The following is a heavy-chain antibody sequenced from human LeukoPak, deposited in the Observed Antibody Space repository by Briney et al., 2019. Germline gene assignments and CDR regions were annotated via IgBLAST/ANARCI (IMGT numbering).Heavy chain of an antibody. V-gene: IGHV4-4*09. CDR1: GGSISSYY. Sequence: SETLSLTCTVSGGSISSYYWSWIRQPPGKGLEWIGYIYTSGSTNYNPSLKSRVTISADTSKNQFSLKLSSVTAADTAVYYCARLEWGGFDPWGQGTLVTVSS. CDR3: ARLEWGGFDP. J-gene: IGHJ5*02. D-gene: IGHD3-10*01. CDR2: IYTSGST.